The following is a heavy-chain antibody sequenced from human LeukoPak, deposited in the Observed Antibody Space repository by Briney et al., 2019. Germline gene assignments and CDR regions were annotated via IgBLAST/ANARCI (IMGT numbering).Heavy chain of an antibody. CDR1: GGSISSYY. V-gene: IGHV4-4*07. CDR3: ARQSTGGYDILTGYYDY. D-gene: IGHD3-9*01. CDR2: IYTSGST. J-gene: IGHJ4*02. Sequence: SETLSLTCTVSGGSISSYYWSWIRQPAGKGLEWIGRIYTSGSTNYNPSLKSRVTISVDTSKNQFSLKLSSVTAADTAVYYCARQSTGGYDILTGYYDYWGQGTLVIVSS.